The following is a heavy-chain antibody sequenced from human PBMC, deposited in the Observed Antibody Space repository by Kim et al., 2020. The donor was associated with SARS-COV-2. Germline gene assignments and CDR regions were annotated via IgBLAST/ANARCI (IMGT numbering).Heavy chain of an antibody. J-gene: IGHJ4*02. V-gene: IGHV3-30*01. D-gene: IGHD3-16*02. Sequence: EKGRFPITRDKSKHTLYLQMNRLRAEDTAVYYCARGSIMITFGGVIVFDYWGQGTLVTVSS. CDR3: ARGSIMITFGGVIVFDY.